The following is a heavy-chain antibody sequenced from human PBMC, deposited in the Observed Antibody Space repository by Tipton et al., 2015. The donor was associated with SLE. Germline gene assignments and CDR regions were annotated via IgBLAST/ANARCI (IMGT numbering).Heavy chain of an antibody. D-gene: IGHD6-19*01. V-gene: IGHV3-21*04. CDR2: ISSSSSYI. J-gene: IGHJ4*02. CDR1: GGSFSGYY. Sequence: LSLTCAVYGGSFSGYYWSWVRQAPGKGLEWVSSISSSSSYIYYADSVKGRFTISRDNAKNSLYLQMNSLRAEDTAVYYCAKDLEAIAVAGTPVYWGQGTLVTVSS. CDR3: AKDLEAIAVAGTPVY.